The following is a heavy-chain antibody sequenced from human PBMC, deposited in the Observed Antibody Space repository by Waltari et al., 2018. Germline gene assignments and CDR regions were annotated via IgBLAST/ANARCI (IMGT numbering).Heavy chain of an antibody. D-gene: IGHD3-10*01. Sequence: QVQLVESGGGVVQPGRSLRLSCAASGFTFSSYGMHWVRQAPGKGLEWVAVISYDGSNKYYADSVKVRFTISRDNAKNTLYLQMNSLRAEDTAVYYCAKEGSHYWGQGTLVTVSS. CDR1: GFTFSSYG. J-gene: IGHJ4*02. V-gene: IGHV3-30*18. CDR2: ISYDGSNK. CDR3: AKEGSHY.